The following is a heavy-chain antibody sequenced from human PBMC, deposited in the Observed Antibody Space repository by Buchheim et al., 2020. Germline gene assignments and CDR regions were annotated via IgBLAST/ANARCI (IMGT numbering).Heavy chain of an antibody. Sequence: QVQLVESRGGGVQPGRSLRLSCAASGFKFNNYAMHWVRQAPGKGLEWLALISYDGSNKYYRESVEGRFTVSRDNSNNTLHLQMNSLRVEDTAVYYCVRDGSRTGNYYGMDVWGQGTT. CDR3: VRDGSRTGNYYGMDV. D-gene: IGHD1-1*01. J-gene: IGHJ6*02. CDR1: GFKFNNYA. CDR2: ISYDGSNK. V-gene: IGHV3-30-3*01.